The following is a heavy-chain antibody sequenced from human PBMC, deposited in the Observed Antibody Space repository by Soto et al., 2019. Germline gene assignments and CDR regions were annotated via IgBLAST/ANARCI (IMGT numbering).Heavy chain of an antibody. V-gene: IGHV3-48*01. D-gene: IGHD1-7*01. CDR2: ISSSSSTI. CDR3: ARDPGITGTWVDPRNQVGY. CDR1: GFTFSSYS. Sequence: GGSLRLSCAASGFTFSSYSMNWVRQAPGKGLEWVSYISSSSSTIYYADSVKGRFTISRDNAKNSLYLQMNSLRAEDTAVYYCARDPGITGTWVDPRNQVGYWGQGTLVTVSS. J-gene: IGHJ4*02.